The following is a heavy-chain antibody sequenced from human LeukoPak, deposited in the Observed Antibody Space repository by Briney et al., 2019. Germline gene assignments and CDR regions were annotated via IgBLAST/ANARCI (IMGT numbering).Heavy chain of an antibody. CDR3: ARDHYGDYPMNWFDP. CDR1: GFTFSSYW. D-gene: IGHD4-17*01. V-gene: IGHV3-74*01. J-gene: IGHJ5*02. Sequence: GGSLRLSCAASGFTFSSYWMHWVRQAPGKGLVWVSRINSDGSSTSYADSVKGRFTISRDNAKNTLYLQMNSLRAEDTAVYYCARDHYGDYPMNWFDPWGQGTLVTVSS. CDR2: INSDGSST.